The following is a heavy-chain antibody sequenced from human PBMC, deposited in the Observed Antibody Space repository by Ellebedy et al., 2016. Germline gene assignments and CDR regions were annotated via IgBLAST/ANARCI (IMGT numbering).Heavy chain of an antibody. Sequence: GGSLRLXXAASGFSVSNAWMSWVRQAPGKGLEWVGRIKSETEDGTTDYAVPVKGRFTISRDDSKNTLDLQMNSLKIEDTGVYYCTNVKLIGSGTYYAVANDYWGQGTLVTVSS. D-gene: IGHD3-10*02. J-gene: IGHJ4*02. CDR3: TNVKLIGSGTYYAVANDY. CDR1: GFSVSNAW. V-gene: IGHV3-15*01. CDR2: IKSETEDGTT.